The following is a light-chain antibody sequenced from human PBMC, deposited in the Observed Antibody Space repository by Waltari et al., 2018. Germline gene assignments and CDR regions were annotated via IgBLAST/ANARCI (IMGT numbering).Light chain of an antibody. V-gene: IGKV4-1*01. Sequence: DIVMTQSPDSLAVSLGERATINCKSSQSLLYSSNSKNYLAWYQQKPGQPPKLLIYWASTRESGVPDRFSGSGSGTDFTLTISSLQAEDVAVYYCQQYYSTPFFGPGTKVDIK. J-gene: IGKJ3*01. CDR1: QSLLYSSNSKNY. CDR3: QQYYSTPF. CDR2: WAS.